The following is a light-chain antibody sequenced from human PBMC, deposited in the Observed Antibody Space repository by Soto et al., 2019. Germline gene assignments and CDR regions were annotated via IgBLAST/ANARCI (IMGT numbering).Light chain of an antibody. CDR2: AAS. Sequence: DIQMTQSPSSLSASVGDRVNITCRASQSISNYLNWYQQKPGKAPKLLMYAASSLQSGVPSRFGGSGSGTDFTLTISSLQPEDFATYYCQQSYSTPRTFGQGTKVEIK. V-gene: IGKV1-39*01. CDR1: QSISNY. J-gene: IGKJ1*01. CDR3: QQSYSTPRT.